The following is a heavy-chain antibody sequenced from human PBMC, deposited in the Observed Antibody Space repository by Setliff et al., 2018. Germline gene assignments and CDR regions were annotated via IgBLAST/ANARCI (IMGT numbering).Heavy chain of an antibody. CDR3: AKDLPAMVREIMYYYYGMDV. CDR2: IYYSGST. V-gene: IGHV4-59*11. D-gene: IGHD3-10*01. Sequence: KPSETLSLTCTVSGGSISSHYWSWIRQPPGKGLEWIGSIYYSGSTNYNPSLKSRVTISVDTSKNTLYLQMNSLRAEDTAVYYCAKDLPAMVREIMYYYYGMDVWGQGTTVTVSS. CDR1: GGSISSHY. J-gene: IGHJ6*02.